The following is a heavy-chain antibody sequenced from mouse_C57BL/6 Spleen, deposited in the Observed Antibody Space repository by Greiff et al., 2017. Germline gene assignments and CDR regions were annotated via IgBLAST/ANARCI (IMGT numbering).Heavy chain of an antibody. CDR3: TRYGLLHPPGY. J-gene: IGHJ2*01. D-gene: IGHD1-1*01. V-gene: IGHV1-15*01. Sequence: QVQLQQSGAELVRPGASVTLSCKASGYTFTDYEMHWVKQTPVHGLEWIGAIDPETGGTAYNQKFKGKAILTADKSSSTAYMELRSLTSEDSAVYYCTRYGLLHPPGYWGQGTTLTVSS. CDR2: IDPETGGT. CDR1: GYTFTDYE.